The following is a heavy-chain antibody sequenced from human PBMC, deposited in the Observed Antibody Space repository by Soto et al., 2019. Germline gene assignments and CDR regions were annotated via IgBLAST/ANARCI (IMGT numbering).Heavy chain of an antibody. CDR3: AKDPRYYGSGFDY. CDR2: ISYDGSNK. D-gene: IGHD3-10*01. CDR1: GFTFSSYG. Sequence: GGSLRLSCAASGFTFSSYGMHWVRQAPGKGLEWVAVISYDGSNKYYADSVKGRFTISRDNSKNTLYLQMNSLRAEDTAVYYCAKDPRYYGSGFDYWGQGTLVTVSS. J-gene: IGHJ4*02. V-gene: IGHV3-30*18.